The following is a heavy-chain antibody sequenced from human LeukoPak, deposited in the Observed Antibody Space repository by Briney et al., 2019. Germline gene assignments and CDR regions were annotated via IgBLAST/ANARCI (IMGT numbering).Heavy chain of an antibody. CDR3: TREENYRDHPRTVILDS. J-gene: IGHJ4*02. CDR2: IYYSGTT. CDR1: GGSIISGSKY. D-gene: IGHD4-17*01. Sequence: SETLSLTCTVSGGSIISGSKYWGWIRQAPGTGLEWIGSIYYSGTTYYSPSLKSRVTMSTDTSKNQFSLNLFSLTAADTAVYFCTREENYRDHPRTVILDSWGRGVLVTVSS. V-gene: IGHV4-39*07.